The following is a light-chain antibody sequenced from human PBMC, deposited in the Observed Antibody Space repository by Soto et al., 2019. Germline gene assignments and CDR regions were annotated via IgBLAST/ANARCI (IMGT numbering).Light chain of an antibody. CDR1: QSVSSSY. CDR3: QQRMNWPLT. V-gene: IGKV3-11*01. J-gene: IGKJ5*01. CDR2: DAS. Sequence: EIVLTQSPGTLSLSPGERATLSCRASQSVSSSYLAWYQQKPGQAPSLLIYDASNRATGIPARFSGSGSETDFTLTISSLEPEDVAVYYCQQRMNWPLTFGQGTRLEIK.